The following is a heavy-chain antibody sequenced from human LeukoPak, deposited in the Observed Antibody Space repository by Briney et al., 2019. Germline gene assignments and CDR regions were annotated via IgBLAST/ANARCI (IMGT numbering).Heavy chain of an antibody. Sequence: GGSLRLSCAASAFTFSTYEMNWVRQAPGKGLEWVSSITFSGSTIYYADSVKGRFTISRDNAKNSLYLQMNSLRPEDTAVYYCARKMATISRNFDYWGQGTLVTVSS. J-gene: IGHJ4*02. V-gene: IGHV3-48*03. CDR2: ITFSGSTI. CDR3: ARKMATISRNFDY. D-gene: IGHD5-24*01. CDR1: AFTFSTYE.